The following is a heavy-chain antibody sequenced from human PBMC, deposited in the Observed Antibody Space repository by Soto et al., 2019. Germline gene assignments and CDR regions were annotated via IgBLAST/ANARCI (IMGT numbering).Heavy chain of an antibody. CDR2: MYYTGNT. J-gene: IGHJ4*02. Sequence: SETLSLTCTVSGGSISSANYYWSWVREPPGKGLEWLGYMYYTGNTYYNPSLKSRLTISVDTSKNQFCLRLSSVTAADTAVYYCFRAVQELPAIVRWFDYGCQGTLVTISS. D-gene: IGHD3-10*01. V-gene: IGHV4-30-4*01. CDR1: GGSISSANYY. CDR3: FRAVQELPAIVRWFDY.